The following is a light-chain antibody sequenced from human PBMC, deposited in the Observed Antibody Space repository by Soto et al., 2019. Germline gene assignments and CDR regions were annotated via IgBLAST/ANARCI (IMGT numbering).Light chain of an antibody. J-gene: IGKJ1*01. CDR2: GAS. V-gene: IGKV3-15*01. Sequence: TVMTQSPATLSVSPWERATLSCRASQSVSTNLAWYQHKPGQAPRLLISGASTGATGLPARFSGSGSGTDFTLTISSLQSEDFAVYYCQQYGSSPPWTFGQGTKVDIK. CDR3: QQYGSSPPWT. CDR1: QSVSTN.